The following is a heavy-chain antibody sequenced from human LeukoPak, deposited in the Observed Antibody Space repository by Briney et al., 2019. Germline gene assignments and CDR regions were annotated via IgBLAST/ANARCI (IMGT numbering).Heavy chain of an antibody. D-gene: IGHD6-13*01. J-gene: IGHJ6*02. CDR3: AKDLLSSSWYRSAGMDV. V-gene: IGHV3-23*01. Sequence: GGSLRLSCAASGFTFSSYWMHWVRQAPGKGLEWVSAISGSGGSTYYADSVKGRFTISRDNSKNTLYLQMNSLRAEDTAVYYCAKDLLSSSWYRSAGMDVWGQGTTVTVSS. CDR1: GFTFSSYW. CDR2: ISGSGGST.